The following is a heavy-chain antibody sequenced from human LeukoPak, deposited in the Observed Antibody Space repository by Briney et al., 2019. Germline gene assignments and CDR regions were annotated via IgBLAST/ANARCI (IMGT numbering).Heavy chain of an antibody. Sequence: SETLSLTCTVSGVSITSYYWSWIRQPPGKGLEWIGSIYHSGSTNDNPSLKSRVTTSVDTSKNQFSLKLSSVTAADTAVYYCAGRGYYYDSSHYYYFDYWGQGTLVTVSS. CDR2: IYHSGST. J-gene: IGHJ4*02. D-gene: IGHD3-22*01. CDR1: GVSITSYY. V-gene: IGHV4-59*08. CDR3: AGRGYYYDSSHYYYFDY.